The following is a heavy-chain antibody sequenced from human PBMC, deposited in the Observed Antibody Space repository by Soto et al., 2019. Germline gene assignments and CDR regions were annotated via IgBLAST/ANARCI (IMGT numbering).Heavy chain of an antibody. CDR3: TTKNGYSAPTEY. CDR1: GFTFTNAW. D-gene: IGHD6-13*01. Sequence: EVQLVESGGGLVKPGGSLRLSCAASGFTFTNAWMTWVRQAPGKGLEWIGHIKSKSDGGTTDYAAPEKGRFTISRDDSKNTLDLQMNSLKTEDTGVYYCTTKNGYSAPTEYLGQGALVTVSS. CDR2: IKSKSDGGTT. V-gene: IGHV3-15*01. J-gene: IGHJ4*02.